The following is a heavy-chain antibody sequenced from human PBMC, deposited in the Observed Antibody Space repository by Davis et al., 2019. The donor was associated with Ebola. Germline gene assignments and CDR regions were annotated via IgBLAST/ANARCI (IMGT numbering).Heavy chain of an antibody. CDR1: GFTFSSYW. J-gene: IGHJ6*02. D-gene: IGHD2-15*01. V-gene: IGHV3-7*01. CDR2: IKQDGSEK. CDR3: ARGTGGYYYYGMDV. Sequence: GESPKISCAASGFTFSSYWMSWVRQAPGKGLEWVANIKQDGSEKYYVDSVKGRFTISRDNSKNTLYLQMNSLRAEDTAVYYCARGTGGYYYYGMDVWGQGTTVTVSS.